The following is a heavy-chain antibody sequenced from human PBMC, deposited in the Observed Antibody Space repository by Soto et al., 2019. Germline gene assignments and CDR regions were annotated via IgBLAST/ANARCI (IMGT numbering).Heavy chain of an antibody. Sequence: PGGSLGLSCAASGFNFSIYWMHWVRQAPGKGLVWVSRINSDGSATYYADSVKGRFTISRDNAKNTLYLQMHSLRAEDTAVYYCVRGGAYGDYRLDYWGQGTPVTVSS. CDR3: VRGGAYGDYRLDY. J-gene: IGHJ4*02. V-gene: IGHV3-74*01. CDR1: GFNFSIYW. D-gene: IGHD4-17*01. CDR2: INSDGSAT.